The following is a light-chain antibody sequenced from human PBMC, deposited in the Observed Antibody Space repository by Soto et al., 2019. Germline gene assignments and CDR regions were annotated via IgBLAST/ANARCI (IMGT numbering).Light chain of an antibody. CDR1: QGIRND. CDR2: DAS. CDR3: QQYYSYPRIT. V-gene: IGKV1-17*01. Sequence: DIQMTQAPSSLSASIGDRVTITCRASQGIRNDLGWYQQKPGKAPKRLIYDASSLQSGVQSRFSGSGSGTDFTLTISCLQSEDFATYYCQQYYSYPRITVGQGTRLE. J-gene: IGKJ5*01.